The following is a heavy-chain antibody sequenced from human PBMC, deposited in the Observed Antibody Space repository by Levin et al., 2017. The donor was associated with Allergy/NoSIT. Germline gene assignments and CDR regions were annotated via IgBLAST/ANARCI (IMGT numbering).Heavy chain of an antibody. CDR2: TYHNGAT. CDR3: ARMARSHHFDN. V-gene: IGHV4-28*01. J-gene: IGHJ4*02. Sequence: SQTLSLTCSVSGSSITNFIWWGWIRQPPGKGLEWIGYTYHNGATQYNPSPKSRATLSVDSSKNQIFLSLSSLTAVDTAVYYCARMARSHHFDNWGQGTLVAVS. CDR1: GSSITNFIW.